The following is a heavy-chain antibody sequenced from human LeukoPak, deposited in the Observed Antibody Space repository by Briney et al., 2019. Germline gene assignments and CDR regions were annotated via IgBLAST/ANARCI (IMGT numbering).Heavy chain of an antibody. V-gene: IGHV1-8*03. CDR2: INPKSGNT. CDR1: GYTFTTLD. D-gene: IGHD3-22*01. CDR3: ARAQKGVITTDDAFDI. J-gene: IGHJ3*02. Sequence: ASVKVSCKASGYTFTTLDINWFRQATGQGLEWMGWINPKSGNTGHAQKFQGRVTITRDTSISTAYMELSSLRSEDTAVYYCARAQKGVITTDDAFDIWGQGTMVTVSS.